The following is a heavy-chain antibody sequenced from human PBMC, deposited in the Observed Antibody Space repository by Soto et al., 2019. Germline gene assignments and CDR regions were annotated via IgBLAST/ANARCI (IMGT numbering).Heavy chain of an antibody. D-gene: IGHD2-2*01. Sequence: EVPLLDSGGGLVQPGGSLRLSCAASGFTFSCCAMSWVRQAPGKGLEWVSTIHGDGDYTQYTDSVKGPFTLSRDNSTNTLYFPMLTLICYDTALYYFVNIRVGTSSTNWSFASWGLCTLLSVSS. CDR3: VNIRVGTSSTNWSFAS. CDR2: IHGDGDYT. J-gene: IGHJ2*01. V-gene: IGHV3-23*01. CDR1: GFTFSCCA.